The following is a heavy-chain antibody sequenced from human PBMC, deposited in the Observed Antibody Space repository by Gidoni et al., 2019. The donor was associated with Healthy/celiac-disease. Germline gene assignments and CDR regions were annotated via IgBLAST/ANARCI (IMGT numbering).Heavy chain of an antibody. CDR3: AKVLSLGDFDGNTYPDY. Sequence: EVQLLESGGGLVQPGGSLRLSCAASGFTFSSYAMSWVRQAPGKGLEWVSAISGSGGSTYYADSVKGRFTISRDNSKNTLYLQMNSLRAEDTAVYYCAKVLSLGDFDGNTYPDYWGQGTLVTVSS. V-gene: IGHV3-23*01. CDR1: GFTFSSYA. CDR2: ISGSGGST. D-gene: IGHD1-26*01. J-gene: IGHJ4*02.